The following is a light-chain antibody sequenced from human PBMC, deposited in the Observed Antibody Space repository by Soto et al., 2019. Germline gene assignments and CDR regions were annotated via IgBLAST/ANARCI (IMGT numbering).Light chain of an antibody. CDR2: GAS. V-gene: IGKV3D-15*01. J-gene: IGKJ4*01. CDR3: QQYSVWPLT. Sequence: EIVLTQSPATLSVSPGERAALSCRASQSVSNNLAWYQQKPGQPPRLLIFGASTRATGIPARFSGSGSEAEFALTISTLQSEDFAAYYCQQYSVWPLTFGGGTKVDIK. CDR1: QSVSNN.